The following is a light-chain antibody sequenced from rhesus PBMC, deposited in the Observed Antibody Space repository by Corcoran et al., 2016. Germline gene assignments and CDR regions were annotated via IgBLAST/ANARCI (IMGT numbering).Light chain of an antibody. V-gene: IGKV1-66*01. J-gene: IGKJ3*01. CDR3: QQYNNSPLFT. CDR2: YTS. CDR1: QAIKNY. Sequence: DIQMTQSPSSLSASVGDRVTITCRASQAIKNYISWYQQKPGKAPKPLMYYTSTLETGVPSRFRGNRSGTDYTLTISSLQPEDIATYYCQQYNNSPLFTFGPGTKLDIK.